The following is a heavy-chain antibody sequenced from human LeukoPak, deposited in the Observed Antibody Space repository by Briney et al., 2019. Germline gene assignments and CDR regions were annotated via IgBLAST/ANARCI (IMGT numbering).Heavy chain of an antibody. Sequence: PGGSLRLSCAASGFTFSSYSMNWVRQAPGKGLEWVSAISGSGGSTYYADSVKGGFTISRDNSKNTLYLQMNSLRAEDTAVYYCAKRGGLPPLDYYYYYMDVWGKGTTVTVSS. CDR2: ISGSGGST. CDR1: GFTFSSYS. J-gene: IGHJ6*03. V-gene: IGHV3-23*01. D-gene: IGHD2-21*02. CDR3: AKRGGLPPLDYYYYYMDV.